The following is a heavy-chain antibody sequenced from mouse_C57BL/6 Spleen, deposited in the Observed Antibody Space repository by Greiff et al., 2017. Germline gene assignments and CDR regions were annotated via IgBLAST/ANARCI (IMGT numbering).Heavy chain of an antibody. J-gene: IGHJ2*01. CDR1: GYTFTSYW. CDR2: INPSNGDT. D-gene: IGHD2-4*01. CDR3: ARSGPYDYASLFDY. Sequence: VQLQQPGTELVKPGASVKLSCKASGYTFTSYWMHWVKQRPGQGLEWIGNINPSNGDTNYNEKFQSKATLTVDKSSSTTYMQLRSLTSEDSAVYYCARSGPYDYASLFDYWGQGTTLTVSS. V-gene: IGHV1-53*01.